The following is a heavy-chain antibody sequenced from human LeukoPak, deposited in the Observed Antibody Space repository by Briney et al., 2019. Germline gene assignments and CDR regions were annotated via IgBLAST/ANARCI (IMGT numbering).Heavy chain of an antibody. CDR3: ARRGERGRFDY. CDR2: IYYSGST. J-gene: IGHJ4*02. D-gene: IGHD3-10*01. V-gene: IGHV4-31*03. CDR1: GGSISSGGYY. Sequence: SETLSLTCTVSGGSISSGGYYWSWIRHHPGKGLEWIGYIYYSGSTYYNPSLKSRVTISVDTSKNQFSLKLSSVTAADTAVYYCARRGERGRFDYWGQGTLVTVSS.